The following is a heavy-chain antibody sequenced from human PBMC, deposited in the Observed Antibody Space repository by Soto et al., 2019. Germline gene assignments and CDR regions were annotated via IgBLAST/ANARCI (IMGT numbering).Heavy chain of an antibody. CDR3: ARDTETLGPRANDHLAI. D-gene: IGHD3-16*01. V-gene: IGHV1-3*01. J-gene: IGHJ3*02. CDR2: INAGSGNT. CDR1: GYTFRAYT. Sequence: ASVKVCCKATGYTFRAYTMNWVRQAPGQSLEWMGWINAGSGNTKYSQNFQGRVSITRDTSASTVYMELTGLTSEDTAVYYCARDTETLGPRANDHLAIWGQGTRVTVSS.